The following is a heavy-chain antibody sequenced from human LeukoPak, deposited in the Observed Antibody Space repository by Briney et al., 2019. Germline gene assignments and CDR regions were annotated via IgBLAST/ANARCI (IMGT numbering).Heavy chain of an antibody. J-gene: IGHJ5*02. CDR1: GFTFTTYW. CDR3: ARRGYSYGYTGYNWFDP. D-gene: IGHD5-18*01. Sequence: PGGSLRLSCAASGFTFTTYWMCWVRQAPGKGLEWVASIKQDGNEKYYVDSVKGRFTISRDNAKNSLYLQMNSLRAEDTAVYYCARRGYSYGYTGYNWFDPWGQGTLVTVSS. V-gene: IGHV3-7*01. CDR2: IKQDGNEK.